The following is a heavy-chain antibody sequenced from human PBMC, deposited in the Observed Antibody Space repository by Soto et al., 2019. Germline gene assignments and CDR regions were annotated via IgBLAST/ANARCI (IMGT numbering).Heavy chain of an antibody. D-gene: IGHD6-13*01. Sequence: GGSLRLSCAASGFTFDDYAMHWVRQAPGKGLEWVSGISWNSGSIGYADSVKGRFTISRDNAKNSLYLQMNSLRAEDTALYYCAKDMVRGALGGQQLNYFDYWGQGTLVTVSS. V-gene: IGHV3-9*01. J-gene: IGHJ4*02. CDR3: AKDMVRGALGGQQLNYFDY. CDR1: GFTFDDYA. CDR2: ISWNSGSI.